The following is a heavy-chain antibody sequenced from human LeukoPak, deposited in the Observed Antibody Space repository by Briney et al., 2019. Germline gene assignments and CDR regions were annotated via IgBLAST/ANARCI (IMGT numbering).Heavy chain of an antibody. D-gene: IGHD4-17*01. CDR2: INYSGNN. J-gene: IGHJ4*02. Sequence: SETLSLTCTVSGDYIIIYYWSWIRQPPGKGLEWMGYINYSGNNNYNPSLKSRFTISVDTSKNQFSLRLTSVTAADTAVYYCAREGRQDYVYFDCWGQGTLVTVSS. CDR1: GDYIIIYY. V-gene: IGHV4-59*01. CDR3: AREGRQDYVYFDC.